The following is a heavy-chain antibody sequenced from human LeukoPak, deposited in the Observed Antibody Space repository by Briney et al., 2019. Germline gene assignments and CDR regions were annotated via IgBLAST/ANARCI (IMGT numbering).Heavy chain of an antibody. D-gene: IGHD6-25*01. V-gene: IGHV3-23*01. CDR1: GFTFSNYA. CDR2: ISGNGGST. Sequence: GGSLRLSCAASGFTFSNYAMSWVRQAPGKGLEWVSVISGNGGSTSYADSVKGRFTISRDDSKDTLYLQMNGLRAGDTATYCCAKHGYSSGWPQVPSQHWGQGTLVTVSS. J-gene: IGHJ1*01. CDR3: AKHGYSSGWPQVPSQH.